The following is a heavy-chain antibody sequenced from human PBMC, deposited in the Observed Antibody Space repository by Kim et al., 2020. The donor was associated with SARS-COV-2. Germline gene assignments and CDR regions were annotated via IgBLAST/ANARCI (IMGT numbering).Heavy chain of an antibody. CDR3: ARDLGTAMVLSAFDI. CDR2: ISSSGSTI. CDR1: GFTFSDYY. V-gene: IGHV3-11*01. Sequence: GGSLRLSCAASGFTFSDYYMSWIRQAPGKGLEWVSYISSSGSTIYYADSVKGRFTISRDNAKNSLYLQMNSLRAEDTAVYYCARDLGTAMVLSAFDIWGQGTMVTVSS. D-gene: IGHD5-18*01. J-gene: IGHJ3*02.